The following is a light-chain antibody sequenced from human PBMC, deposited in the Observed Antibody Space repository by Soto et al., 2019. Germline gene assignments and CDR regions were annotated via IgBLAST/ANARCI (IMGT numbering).Light chain of an antibody. V-gene: IGLV2-14*01. CDR3: SSYASGSSVV. J-gene: IGLJ2*01. CDR2: EVS. Sequence: QSVLTQPASVSGSPGQSVTLSCTGTSNDIGGYNYVSWFQHHPGEAPILMISEVSNRPSGVSYRFSGSKSGNTASLTISGLQAEDEADYYCSSYASGSSVVFGGGTKLTVL. CDR1: SNDIGGYNY.